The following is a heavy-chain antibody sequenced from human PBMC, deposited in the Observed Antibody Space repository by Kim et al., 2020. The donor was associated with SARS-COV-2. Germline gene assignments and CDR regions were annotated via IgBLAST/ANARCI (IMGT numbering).Heavy chain of an antibody. CDR1: GFTFDDYA. D-gene: IGHD3-22*01. CDR3: AKGRYYDSSGYFPSDY. V-gene: IGHV3-9*01. J-gene: IGHJ4*02. CDR2: ISWNSGSI. Sequence: GGSLRLSCAASGFTFDDYAMHWVRQAPGKGLEWVSGISWNSGSIGYADSVKGRFTISRDNAKNSLYLQMNSLRAEDTALYYCAKGRYYDSSGYFPSDYWGQGTLVTVSS.